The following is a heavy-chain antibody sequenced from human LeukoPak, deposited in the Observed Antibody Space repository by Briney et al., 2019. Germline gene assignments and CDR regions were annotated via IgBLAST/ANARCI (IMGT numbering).Heavy chain of an antibody. Sequence: SETLSLTCAVYGGSLSGYYWSWIRQPPGKGLEWVGEINHSGSTNYNPSLKRRVTISVDTSKNQFSLKLSSVTAADTAVYYCARRPYYGSGSYYNVWWFDPWGQGTLVTVSS. CDR3: ARRPYYGSGSYYNVWWFDP. V-gene: IGHV4-34*01. D-gene: IGHD3-10*01. CDR1: GGSLSGYY. CDR2: INHSGST. J-gene: IGHJ5*02.